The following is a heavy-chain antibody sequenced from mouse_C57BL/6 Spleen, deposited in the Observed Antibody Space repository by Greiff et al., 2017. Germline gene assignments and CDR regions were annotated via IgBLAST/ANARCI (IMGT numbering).Heavy chain of an antibody. V-gene: IGHV1-82*01. Sequence: VQLQQSGPELVKPGASVKISCKASGYAFSSSWMNWVKQRPGKGLEWIGRIYPGDGYTNYNGKFKGKATLTADKSPSTAYLQLSSLASEDSAVYFSTRETGTLDYWGRGTTLTVSS. CDR1: GYAFSSSW. CDR3: TRETGTLDY. J-gene: IGHJ2*01. CDR2: IYPGDGYT. D-gene: IGHD4-1*01.